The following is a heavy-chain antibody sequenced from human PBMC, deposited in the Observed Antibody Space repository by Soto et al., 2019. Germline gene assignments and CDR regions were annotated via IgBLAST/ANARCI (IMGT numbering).Heavy chain of an antibody. CDR1: GGSTSSGGYY. V-gene: IGHV4-31*03. CDR2: IYYSGST. CDR3: ARENTMVRGVIGS. D-gene: IGHD3-10*01. J-gene: IGHJ5*02. Sequence: SETLSLTCTVSGGSTSSGGYYWSWIRQHPGKGLEWIGYIYYSGSTYYNPSLKSRVTISVDTSKNQFSLKLSSVTAADTAVYYCARENTMVRGVIGSWGQGTLVTVSS.